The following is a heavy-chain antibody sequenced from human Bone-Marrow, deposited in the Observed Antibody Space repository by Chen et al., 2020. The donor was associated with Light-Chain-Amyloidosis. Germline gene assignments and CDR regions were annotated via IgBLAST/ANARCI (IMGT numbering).Heavy chain of an antibody. CDR3: AHLRPPRGDYGDAGDY. V-gene: IGHV1-69*06. CDR2: IIPLFRTT. Sequence: QVQLVQSGAEVKKPGSSVKVSCKASGGTFSDVGFGWVWVRQATGQGLEWMGGIIPLFRTTKYAQNFQGRVSITADKFTNTVYMELSSLRSEDTAVYYCAHLRPPRGDYGDAGDYWGQGTQVTVSS. CDR1: GGTFSDVG. J-gene: IGHJ4*02. D-gene: IGHD4-17*01.